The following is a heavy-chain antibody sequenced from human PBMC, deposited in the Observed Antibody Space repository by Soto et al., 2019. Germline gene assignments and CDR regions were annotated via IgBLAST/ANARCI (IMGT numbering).Heavy chain of an antibody. J-gene: IGHJ4*02. CDR1: GYTFTSYY. V-gene: IGHV1-46*01. Sequence: ASVKVSCKASGYTFTSYYMHWVRQAPGQGLEWMGIISPSGGSTSYAQKFQGRVTMTRDTSTSTVYMELSSLRSEDTAVYYCAKDLLNYYDSSGPFDYWGQGTLVTVSS. D-gene: IGHD3-22*01. CDR3: AKDLLNYYDSSGPFDY. CDR2: ISPSGGST.